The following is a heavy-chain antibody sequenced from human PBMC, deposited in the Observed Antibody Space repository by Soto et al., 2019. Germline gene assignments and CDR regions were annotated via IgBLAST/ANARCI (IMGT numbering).Heavy chain of an antibody. Sequence: EVQLLESGGGLVQPGGSLRLSCAASGFTFSSYAMSWVRQAPGKGLEWVSAISGSGGSTYYADSVKGRFTISRDNSKNTLYLQMNSLRAEDTAVYYCAKDQEMATVSDPDAFDIGGQGTMVTVSS. V-gene: IGHV3-23*01. D-gene: IGHD4-4*01. CDR1: GFTFSSYA. CDR2: ISGSGGST. CDR3: AKDQEMATVSDPDAFDI. J-gene: IGHJ3*02.